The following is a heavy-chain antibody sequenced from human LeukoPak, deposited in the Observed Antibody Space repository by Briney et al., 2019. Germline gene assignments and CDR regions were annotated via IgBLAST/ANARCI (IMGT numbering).Heavy chain of an antibody. CDR1: GGSISSYY. J-gene: IGHJ4*02. CDR3: ARGSVAMIDY. V-gene: IGHV4-59*01. CDR2: IYYSGGT. D-gene: IGHD3-22*01. Sequence: PSETLSLTCTVYGGSISSYYWSWIRQPPGKGLEWIGYIYYSGGTNYNPSLKSRVTISVDTSKNQFSLKLSSVTAADTAVYYCARGSVAMIDYWGQGTLVTVSS.